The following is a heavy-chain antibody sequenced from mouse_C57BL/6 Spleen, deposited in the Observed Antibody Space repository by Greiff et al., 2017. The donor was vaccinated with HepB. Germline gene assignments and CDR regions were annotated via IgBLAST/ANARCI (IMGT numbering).Heavy chain of an antibody. CDR3: TTDGTVVAPYAMDY. D-gene: IGHD1-1*01. V-gene: IGHV14-4*01. CDR1: GFNIKDDY. Sequence: VQLKQSGAELVRPGASVKLSCTASGFNIKDDYMHWVKQRPEQGLEWIGWIDPENGDTEYASKFQGKATITADTSSNTAYLQLSSLTSEDTAVYYCTTDGTVVAPYAMDYWGQGTSVTVSS. J-gene: IGHJ4*01. CDR2: IDPENGDT.